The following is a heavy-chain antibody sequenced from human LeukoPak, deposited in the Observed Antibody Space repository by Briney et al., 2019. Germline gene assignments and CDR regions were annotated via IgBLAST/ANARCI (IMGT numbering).Heavy chain of an antibody. CDR2: IYTSGST. Sequence: SETLSLTCTVSGGSISSYYWSWIRHPAGKGLEWIGRIYTSGSTNYNPSLKSRVTMSVDTSKNQFSLKLSSVTAADTAVYYCARDPSLGYCSSTSCYYLSWYFDLWGRGTLVTVSS. J-gene: IGHJ2*01. V-gene: IGHV4-4*07. CDR1: GGSISSYY. D-gene: IGHD2-2*01. CDR3: ARDPSLGYCSSTSCYYLSWYFDL.